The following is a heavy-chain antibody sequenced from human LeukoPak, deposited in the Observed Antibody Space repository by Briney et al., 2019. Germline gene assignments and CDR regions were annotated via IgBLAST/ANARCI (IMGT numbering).Heavy chain of an antibody. CDR2: IKSKADGETT. Sequence: GGSLRLSCAASRFTFSNAWMNWVRQAPGKGLEWVGRIKSKADGETTDYASPVKGRFTISRDDSNNMVYLQMNSLKIEDTAVYYCAIDEPNYAPYDFDYWGQGTLVTVSS. D-gene: IGHD4/OR15-4a*01. J-gene: IGHJ4*02. CDR3: AIDEPNYAPYDFDY. CDR1: RFTFSNAW. V-gene: IGHV3-15*01.